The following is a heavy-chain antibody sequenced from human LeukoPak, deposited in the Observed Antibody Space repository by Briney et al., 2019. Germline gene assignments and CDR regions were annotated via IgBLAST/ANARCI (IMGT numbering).Heavy chain of an antibody. CDR1: GGSISSSSYY. CDR3: ASSFSYGTFDY. V-gene: IGHV4-61*01. Sequence: SETLSLTCTVSGGSISSSSYYWSWIRQPPGKGLEWIGYIYYSGTTNYNPSLKSRVTISVDTSKNQFSLKLSSVTAADTAIYYCASSFSYGTFDYWGQGTLVTVSS. D-gene: IGHD3-16*01. CDR2: IYYSGTT. J-gene: IGHJ4*02.